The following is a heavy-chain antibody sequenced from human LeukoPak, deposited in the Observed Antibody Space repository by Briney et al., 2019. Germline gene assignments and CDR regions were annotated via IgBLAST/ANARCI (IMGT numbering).Heavy chain of an antibody. D-gene: IGHD2-15*01. CDR2: MNPNSGNT. V-gene: IGHV1-8*01. CDR1: GYTFTSYD. CDR3: AREYCSGGSCYPGVFDY. J-gene: IGHJ4*02. Sequence: ASVKVSCKASGYTFTSYDINWVRQATGQGLEWMGWMNPNSGNTGYAQKFQGRVTMTRNTSISTAYMELSSLGSEDTAVYYCAREYCSGGSCYPGVFDYWGQGTLVTVSS.